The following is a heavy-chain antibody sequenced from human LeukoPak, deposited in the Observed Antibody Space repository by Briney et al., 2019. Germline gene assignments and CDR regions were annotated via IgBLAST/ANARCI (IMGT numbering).Heavy chain of an antibody. CDR2: IASDGSST. D-gene: IGHD4-23*01. Sequence: GGSLRLSCAASGFTFSSYWMNWVRQAPEKGLVWVSRIASDGSSTTYADSVKGRFSISRDNAKNTLYLQMNSLRVEDTAVYYCARGRPHGNDYWGQGTLVTVSS. J-gene: IGHJ4*02. V-gene: IGHV3-74*01. CDR3: ARGRPHGNDY. CDR1: GFTFSSYW.